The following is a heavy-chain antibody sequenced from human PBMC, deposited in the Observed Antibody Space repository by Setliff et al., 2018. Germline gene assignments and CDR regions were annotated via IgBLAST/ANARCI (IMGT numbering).Heavy chain of an antibody. CDR1: GGTLTTFTTYS. CDR3: ARGSIVGPTRGDFDF. Sequence: ASVKVSCKASGGTLTTFTTYSLIWVRQAPGQGLEWMGGIIPITGTANYAQRFQGRITISTDESSSTVYMEMSRLKSEDTAVYYCARGSIVGPTRGDFDFWGLGTLITVS. CDR2: IIPITGTA. J-gene: IGHJ4*02. D-gene: IGHD1-26*01. V-gene: IGHV1-69*16.